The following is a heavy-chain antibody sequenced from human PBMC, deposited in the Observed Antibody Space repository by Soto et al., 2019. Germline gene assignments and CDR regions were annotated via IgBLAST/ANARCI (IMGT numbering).Heavy chain of an antibody. D-gene: IGHD6-13*01. V-gene: IGHV1-18*01. CDR1: GYTFISYG. Sequence: ASVKVSCKASGYTFISYGMHWVRQAPGQGLEWMGWISAYNGNTNYAQKLQGRVTMTTDTSTSTAYMELRSLRSDDTAVYYCARSIAAAVDFDYWGQGTLVTVSS. CDR3: ARSIAAAVDFDY. J-gene: IGHJ4*02. CDR2: ISAYNGNT.